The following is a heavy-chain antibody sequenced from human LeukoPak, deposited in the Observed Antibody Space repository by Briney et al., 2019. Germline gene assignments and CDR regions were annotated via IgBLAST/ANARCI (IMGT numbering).Heavy chain of an antibody. CDR2: IRHDSSDI. CDR1: GFTFSTYS. Sequence: GGSLRLSCAASGFTFSTYSMNWVSQAPGKGLEWISFIRHDSSDIYYADSVKGRFTISRDNLKNTLYLQMNSQRAEDTAVYYCASHWGGYWGQGTLVTVSS. CDR3: ASHWGGY. J-gene: IGHJ4*02. D-gene: IGHD3-16*01. V-gene: IGHV3-48*01.